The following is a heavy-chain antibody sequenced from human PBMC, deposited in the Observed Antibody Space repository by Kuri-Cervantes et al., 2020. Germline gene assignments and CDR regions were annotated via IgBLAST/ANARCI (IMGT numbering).Heavy chain of an antibody. CDR3: ARGAAMDPNYYYGMDV. J-gene: IGHJ6*02. D-gene: IGHD5-18*01. CDR1: GGTFSSYA. CDR2: IIPIFGTA. V-gene: IGHV1-69*13. Sequence: SVKVSCKASGGTFSSYAISWLRQAPGQGLEWMGGIIPIFGTANYAQKFQGRVTITADESTSTAHMELSSLRSEDTAVYYCARGAAMDPNYYYGMDVWGQGTTVTVSS.